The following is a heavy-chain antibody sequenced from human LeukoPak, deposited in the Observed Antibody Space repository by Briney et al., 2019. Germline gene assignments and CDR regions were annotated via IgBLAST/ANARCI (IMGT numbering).Heavy chain of an antibody. CDR1: GASIRSYS. V-gene: IGHV4-4*07. CDR3: AREEEGDYSDYFDY. CDR2: IQTSGST. J-gene: IGHJ4*02. D-gene: IGHD2-15*01. Sequence: PSETLSLTCSVSGASIRSYSWSWIRQPSGKGLEWIGRIQTSGSTNYNPSPRSRVTMSVDTSKNQFSLKLSSVTAAATAVYYCAREEEGDYSDYFDYWGQGTLVTVSS.